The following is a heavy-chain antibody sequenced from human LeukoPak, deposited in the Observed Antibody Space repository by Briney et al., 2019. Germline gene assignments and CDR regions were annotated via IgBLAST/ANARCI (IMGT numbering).Heavy chain of an antibody. V-gene: IGHV3-64*01. Sequence: PGGSLRLSCAASGFTFSSYAMHWVRQAPGKGLEYVAAISTNGDSTYYANSVKGRFTISRDNSKNTLYLQMGSLRVEDMAVYYCARGGHGSGNPFDYWGQGTLVTVSS. CDR3: ARGGHGSGNPFDY. J-gene: IGHJ4*02. D-gene: IGHD3-10*01. CDR2: ISTNGDST. CDR1: GFTFSSYA.